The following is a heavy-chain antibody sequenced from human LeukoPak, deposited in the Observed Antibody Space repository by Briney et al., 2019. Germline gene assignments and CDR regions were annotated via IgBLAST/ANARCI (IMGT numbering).Heavy chain of an antibody. V-gene: IGHV4-4*07. Sequence: PSETLSPTCTVAGGSISSYYWSWIRQPAGKGLEWIGRISTDGSTNYNPSLNSRVTMPVDASNNHFSLKLNSVTAADPAVYYCAEGAGPPWFDPWGQGTLVTVSS. CDR2: ISTDGST. CDR3: AEGAGPPWFDP. J-gene: IGHJ5*02. CDR1: GGSISSYY. D-gene: IGHD6-19*01.